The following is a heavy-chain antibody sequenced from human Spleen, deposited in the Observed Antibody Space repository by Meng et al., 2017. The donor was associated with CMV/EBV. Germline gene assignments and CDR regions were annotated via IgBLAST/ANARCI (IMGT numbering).Heavy chain of an antibody. CDR2: INPNSGGT. V-gene: IGHV1-2*06. CDR3: TRKGPFDAYDF. CDR1: GYTFTGFY. Sequence: SCKPSGYTFTGFYIHWVRQAPGQGLEWMGRINPNSGGTDYAQKFKGRVTMTRETSISTVYMELSRLRSDDTAVYYCTRKGPFDAYDFWGQGTLVTVSS. J-gene: IGHJ3*01.